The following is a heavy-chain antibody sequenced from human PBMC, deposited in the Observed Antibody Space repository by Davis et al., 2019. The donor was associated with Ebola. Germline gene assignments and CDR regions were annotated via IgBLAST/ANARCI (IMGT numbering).Heavy chain of an antibody. Sequence: SVQVSCQASGYTFTDYLMHWVRQAPGQGLEWTGLINPSIGNTSLAQKFQGRVTLTRDTSITTAYLQRSSLRASDTAIYYCVRQGLHLGELVSHWGQGTLVTVSS. CDR3: VRQGLHLGELVSH. CDR2: INPSIGNT. D-gene: IGHD3-16*01. J-gene: IGHJ1*01. CDR1: GYTFTDYL. V-gene: IGHV1-46*01.